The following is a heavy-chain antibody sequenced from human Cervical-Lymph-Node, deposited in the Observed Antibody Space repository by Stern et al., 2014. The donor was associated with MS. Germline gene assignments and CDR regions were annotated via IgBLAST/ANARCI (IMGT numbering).Heavy chain of an antibody. Sequence: QVQLVQSGAEVKKPGASVKVSCKASGYTFTSYDINWVRQATGPGLEWMGWMNPNRGDTGYPQKFQGRVTMTRNPSISTAYMELSSLRSEDTAVYYCASSTSSAHYYYYGMDVWGQGTTVTVSS. D-gene: IGHD6-19*01. CDR2: MNPNRGDT. J-gene: IGHJ6*02. CDR3: ASSTSSAHYYYYGMDV. CDR1: GYTFTSYD. V-gene: IGHV1-8*01.